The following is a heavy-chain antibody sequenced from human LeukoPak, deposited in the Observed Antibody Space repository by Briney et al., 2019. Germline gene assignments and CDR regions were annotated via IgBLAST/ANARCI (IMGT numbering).Heavy chain of an antibody. CDR1: GYTFTSYG. V-gene: IGHV1-18*01. CDR3: ARDQTYYDFWSGYYTGRAFDI. D-gene: IGHD3-3*01. J-gene: IGHJ3*02. CDR2: ISAYSGNT. Sequence: ASVKVSCKASGYTFTSYGISWVRQAPGQGLEWMGWISAYSGNTNYAQKLQGRVTMTTDTSTSTAYMELRSLRSDDTAVYYCARDQTYYDFWSGYYTGRAFDIWGQGTMVTVSS.